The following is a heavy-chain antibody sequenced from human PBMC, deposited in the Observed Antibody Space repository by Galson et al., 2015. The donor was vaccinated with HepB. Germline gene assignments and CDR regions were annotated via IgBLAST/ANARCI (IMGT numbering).Heavy chain of an antibody. CDR3: AREYSGSYYDFDY. CDR2: INSDGSST. V-gene: IGHV3-74*01. Sequence: SLRLSCAASGFTFSSYWMHWVRQAPGKGLVWVSRINSDGSSTSYADSVKGRFTISRDNAKNTLYLQMNSLRAEDTAVYYCAREYSGSYYDFDYWGQGTLVTVSS. J-gene: IGHJ4*02. CDR1: GFTFSSYW. D-gene: IGHD1-26*01.